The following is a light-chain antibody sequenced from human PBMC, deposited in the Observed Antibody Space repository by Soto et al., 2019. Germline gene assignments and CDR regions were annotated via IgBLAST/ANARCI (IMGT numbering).Light chain of an antibody. Sequence: QSVLTQPPSASVTPGQRVTISCSGSSSNIGINTVHWYQRLPGTAPELLIYSNDQRPSGVPDRFSGSKSGTSASLAISGLQSEDEADYYCAAWDDSLNGVVFGGGTKVPVL. CDR3: AAWDDSLNGVV. V-gene: IGLV1-44*01. CDR1: SSNIGINT. J-gene: IGLJ2*01. CDR2: SND.